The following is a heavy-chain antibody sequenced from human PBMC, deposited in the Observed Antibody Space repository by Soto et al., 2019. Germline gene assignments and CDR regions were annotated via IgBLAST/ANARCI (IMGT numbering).Heavy chain of an antibody. J-gene: IGHJ5*02. CDR3: ARDLPDCSTSCYTKYNWFDP. V-gene: IGHV4-38-2*02. CDR1: GYSISSGYY. D-gene: IGHD2-2*02. Sequence: LSLTCAVSGYSISSGYYWGWIRQPPGKGLEWIGSIYHSGSTYYNPSLKSRVTISVDTSKNQFSLKLSSVTAADTAVYYCARDLPDCSTSCYTKYNWFDPWGQGTLVTVSS. CDR2: IYHSGST.